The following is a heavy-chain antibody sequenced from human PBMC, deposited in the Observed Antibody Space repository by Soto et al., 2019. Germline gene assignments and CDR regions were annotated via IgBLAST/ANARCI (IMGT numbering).Heavy chain of an antibody. CDR2: IYYSGIS. V-gene: IGHV4-31*03. J-gene: IGHJ4*02. CDR1: GASISSGGYY. CDR3: ARTEWIHLGFDY. D-gene: IGHD5-18*01. Sequence: QVQLLESGPGLVKPSQTLSLICNVSGASISSGGYYWSWIRQRPGGGLEWLGFIYYSGISHYNPSLKSRATISVDTSNNQFSLKLISVTAADTAVYYCARTEWIHLGFDYWGQGALVTVS.